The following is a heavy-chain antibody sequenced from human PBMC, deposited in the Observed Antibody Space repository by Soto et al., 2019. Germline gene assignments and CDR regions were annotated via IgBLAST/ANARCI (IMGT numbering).Heavy chain of an antibody. Sequence: QVQLVQSGAEVKKPGASVKVSCKASGYTFTDYYVHWVRQAPGQGLEWMGWINPHTGATTYALKFQGRVSMTRDTSISTAFRELSRLRPDDTAVYYWARPGPGNYYQRSGYWGQGTLVTASS. V-gene: IGHV1-2*02. CDR2: INPHTGAT. D-gene: IGHD3-10*01. J-gene: IGHJ4*02. CDR1: GYTFTDYY. CDR3: ARPGPGNYYQRSGY.